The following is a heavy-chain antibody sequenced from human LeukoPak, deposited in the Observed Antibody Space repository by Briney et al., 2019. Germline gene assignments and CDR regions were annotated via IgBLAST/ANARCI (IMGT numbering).Heavy chain of an antibody. D-gene: IGHD2-2*01. Sequence: GGSLRLSCAASGFTFSNFWMTWVRQAPGKGLEWVANIKQDGSEKYYAGSVRGRFTGSRDNAKNSLYLQLNSLRGEDTAMYYCARAIVTPAATHYYFGLDIWGQGTKVTVSS. CDR2: IKQDGSEK. CDR1: GFTFSNFW. J-gene: IGHJ6*02. V-gene: IGHV3-7*03. CDR3: ARAIVTPAATHYYFGLDI.